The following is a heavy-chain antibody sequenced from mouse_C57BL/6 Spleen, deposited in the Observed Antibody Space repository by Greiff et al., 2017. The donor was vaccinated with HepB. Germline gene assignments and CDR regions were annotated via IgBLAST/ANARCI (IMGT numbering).Heavy chain of an antibody. V-gene: IGHV12-3*01. CDR2: ITHSGET. CDR1: GFPITSGYY. D-gene: IGHD3-3*01. J-gene: IGHJ1*03. Sequence: QVQLKESGPGLVKPSQSLFLTCSITGFPITSGYYWIWIRQSPGKPLEWMGYITHSGETFYNPSLQSPISITRETSKNQFFLQLNSVTTEDTAMYYCAGDRRDGGYFDVWGTGTTVTVSS. CDR3: AGDRRDGGYFDV.